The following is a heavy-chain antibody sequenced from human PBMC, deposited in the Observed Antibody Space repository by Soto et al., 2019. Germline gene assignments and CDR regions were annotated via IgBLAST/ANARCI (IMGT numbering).Heavy chain of an antibody. V-gene: IGHV4-31*03. CDR2: IYYSGST. J-gene: IGHJ5*02. Sequence: SETLSLTCTVSGGSISSGGYYWSWIRQHPGKGLEWIGYIYYSGSTYYNPSLKSRVTISVDTSKNQFSLKLSSVTAADTAVYYCARAIVVVPAAMVGVWFDPWGQGTLVTVSS. CDR1: GGSISSGGYY. CDR3: ARAIVVVPAAMVGVWFDP. D-gene: IGHD2-2*01.